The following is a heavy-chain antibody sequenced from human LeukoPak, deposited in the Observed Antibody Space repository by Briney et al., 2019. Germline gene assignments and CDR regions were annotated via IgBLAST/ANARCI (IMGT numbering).Heavy chain of an antibody. CDR2: INPNSGGT. D-gene: IGHD3-22*01. V-gene: IGHV1-2*02. CDR3: ARFDRRSSGNY. CDR1: GYTFTSYG. J-gene: IGHJ4*02. Sequence: GASVKVSCKASGYTFTSYGINWVRQAPGQGLEWMGWINPNSGGTNYAQKFQGRVTMTRDTSISTAYMELSRLRSDDTAVYYCARFDRRSSGNYWGQGTLVTVSS.